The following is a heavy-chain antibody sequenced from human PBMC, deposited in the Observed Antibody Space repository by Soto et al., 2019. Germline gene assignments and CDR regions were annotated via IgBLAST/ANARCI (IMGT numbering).Heavy chain of an antibody. CDR1: GGSISSSY. CDR3: ARRRRGDRGIIDY. CDR2: IYNSGST. J-gene: IGHJ4*02. D-gene: IGHD2-15*01. V-gene: IGHV4-59*08. Sequence: QVQLQESGPGLVKPSETLSLTCTVSGGSISSSYWSWIRQPPGKGLEWIGYIYNSGSTNYNPSLKSRVAIAVDTSKNQFALKLSSVTAADTAGYYCARRRRGDRGIIDYWGQGTLVTVSS.